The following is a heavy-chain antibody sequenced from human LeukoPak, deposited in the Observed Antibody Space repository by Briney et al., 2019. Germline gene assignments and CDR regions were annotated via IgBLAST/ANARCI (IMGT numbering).Heavy chain of an antibody. J-gene: IGHJ6*04. CDR2: IYYSGST. Sequence: PSETLSLTCTVSGGSISSYYWSWIRQPPGKGLEWIGYIYYSGSTNYNPSLKSRVTISVDTSKNQFSLKLSSVTAADTAVYYCARVRLFRAPDPCYYYYYGMDVWGKGTTVTVSS. CDR3: ARVRLFRAPDPCYYYYYGMDV. V-gene: IGHV4-59*01. CDR1: GGSISSYY. D-gene: IGHD2-21*01.